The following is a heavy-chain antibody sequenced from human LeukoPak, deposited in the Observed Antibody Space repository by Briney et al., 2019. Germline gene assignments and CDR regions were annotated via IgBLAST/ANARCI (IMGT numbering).Heavy chain of an antibody. Sequence: GESLKISCQGSGYNFTNYWIGWVRQAPGKGLEWVSGISGSGTSTYYADSVKGRFTISRDTSKNTLYLQMNSLRGEDTAVYYCAKATVTTRRGIDNWGQGTLVTVPS. CDR3: AKATVTTRRGIDN. CDR2: ISGSGTST. J-gene: IGHJ4*02. V-gene: IGHV3-23*01. D-gene: IGHD4-17*01. CDR1: GYNFTNYW.